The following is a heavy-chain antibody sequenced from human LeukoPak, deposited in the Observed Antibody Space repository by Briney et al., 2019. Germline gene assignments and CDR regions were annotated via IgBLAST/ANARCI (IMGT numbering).Heavy chain of an antibody. D-gene: IGHD2-2*01. Sequence: SETLSLTCAVYGGSFSGYYWSWIRQPPGKRLEWIGEINHSGSTNYNPSLKSRVTISVDTSKNQFSLKLSSVTAADTAVYYCARDKVPAARYYYYYGMDVWGQGTTVTVSS. V-gene: IGHV4-34*01. J-gene: IGHJ6*02. CDR2: INHSGST. CDR1: GGSFSGYY. CDR3: ARDKVPAARYYYYYGMDV.